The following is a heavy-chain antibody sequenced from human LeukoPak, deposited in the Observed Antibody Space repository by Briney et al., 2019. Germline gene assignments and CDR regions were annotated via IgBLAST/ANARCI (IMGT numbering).Heavy chain of an antibody. D-gene: IGHD3-22*01. CDR1: GGSVSSSSYY. CDR3: ASKDSSAYYYGAFDI. CDR2: IYYSGST. V-gene: IGHV4-39*01. Sequence: SETLSLTCTVSGGSVSSSSYYWGWIRQPPGKGLEWIGSIYYSGSTYYNPSLKSRVSISVDTSKNQFSLKLSSVTAADTAVYYCASKDSSAYYYGAFDIWGQGTMVTVSS. J-gene: IGHJ3*02.